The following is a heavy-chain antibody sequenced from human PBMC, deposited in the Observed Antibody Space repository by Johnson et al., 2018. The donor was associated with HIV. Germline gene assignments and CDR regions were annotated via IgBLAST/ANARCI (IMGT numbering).Heavy chain of an antibody. CDR2: IRYDGSNK. CDR3: AKDKDAFDI. Sequence: QVQLVESGGGVVQPGGSLRLSCAASGFTFSSYGMHWVRQAPGKGLEWVAFIRYDGSNKYYADSVKGRFTISRDNSKNTLYLQMNSLRAEDTAVYYCAKDKDAFDIWGPGTLVTVSS. V-gene: IGHV3-30*02. J-gene: IGHJ3*02. CDR1: GFTFSSYG.